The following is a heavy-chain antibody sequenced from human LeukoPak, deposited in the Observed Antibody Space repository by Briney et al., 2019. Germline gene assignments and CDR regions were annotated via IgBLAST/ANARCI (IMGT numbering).Heavy chain of an antibody. CDR3: AGGASGYDNAFDI. Sequence: GGTLRLSCAASGFTFSSYGMSWVRQAPGKGLEWVSAISATGGTTYYADSVKGRFTISRDNSKNTLYLQMNSLRAEDTAVYYCAGGASGYDNAFDIWGQGTMVTVSS. CDR2: ISATGGTT. V-gene: IGHV3-23*01. D-gene: IGHD3-22*01. CDR1: GFTFSSYG. J-gene: IGHJ3*02.